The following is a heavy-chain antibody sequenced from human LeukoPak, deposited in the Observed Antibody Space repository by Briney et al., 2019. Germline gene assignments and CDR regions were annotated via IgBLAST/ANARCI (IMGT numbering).Heavy chain of an antibody. J-gene: IGHJ3*02. CDR1: GGSFRGYY. D-gene: IGHD6-19*01. CDR3: ARAEGVAGTTGAFDI. V-gene: IGHV4-34*01. Sequence: SETLSLTCAVYGGSFRGYYWSRIRQPPGKGLEWIGEINHSGSTNYNPSLKSRVTISVDTSKNQFSLKLSSVTAADTAVYYCARAEGVAGTTGAFDIWGQGTMVTVSS. CDR2: INHSGST.